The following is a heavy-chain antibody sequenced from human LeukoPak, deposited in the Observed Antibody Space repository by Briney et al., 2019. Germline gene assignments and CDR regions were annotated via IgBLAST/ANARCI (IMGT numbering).Heavy chain of an antibody. V-gene: IGHV3-53*01. J-gene: IGHJ6*03. Sequence: GGSLRLSCAASGFTVSSNYMSWVRQAPGKGLEWVSVIYSGGSTYYADSVKGRFTISRDNSKNKLYLQMNSLRAEDTAVYYCARGSSGLYYYYYMDVWGKGTTVTVSS. CDR1: GFTVSSNY. D-gene: IGHD6-19*01. CDR2: IYSGGST. CDR3: ARGSSGLYYYYYMDV.